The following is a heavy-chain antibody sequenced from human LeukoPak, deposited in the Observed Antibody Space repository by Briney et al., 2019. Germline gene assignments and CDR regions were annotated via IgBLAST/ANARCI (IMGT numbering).Heavy chain of an antibody. CDR2: ISSSGSTI. D-gene: IGHD3-10*01. Sequence: GGSLRLSCAASGFTFSDYYMSWIRQAPGKGLEWDSYISSSGSTIYYADSVKGRFTISRDNAKNSLYLQMNSLRAEDTAVYYCARVTVLLWFGDYNWFDPWGQGTLVTVSS. J-gene: IGHJ5*02. V-gene: IGHV3-11*04. CDR1: GFTFSDYY. CDR3: ARVTVLLWFGDYNWFDP.